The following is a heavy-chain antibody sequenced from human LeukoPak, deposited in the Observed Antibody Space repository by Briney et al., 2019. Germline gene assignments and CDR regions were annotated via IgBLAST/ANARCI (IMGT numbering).Heavy chain of an antibody. CDR2: IIPIFGTA. V-gene: IGHV1-69*05. Sequence: SVKVSCKASGGTFSNYAISWVRQAPGQGLEWMGGIIPIFGTANYAQKFQGRVTITTDESTSTAYMELSSLRSEDTAVYYCARSGIAAQYYFDYWGQGTLVTVSS. D-gene: IGHD6-13*01. CDR1: GGTFSNYA. CDR3: ARSGIAAQYYFDY. J-gene: IGHJ4*02.